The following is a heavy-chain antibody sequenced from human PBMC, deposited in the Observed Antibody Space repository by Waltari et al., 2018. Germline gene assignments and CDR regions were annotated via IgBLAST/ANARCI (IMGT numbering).Heavy chain of an antibody. CDR2: INPNSGGT. J-gene: IGHJ6*02. Sequence: QVQLVQSGAEVKKPGASVKVSCKASGYTFTGYYMHWVRQAPGQGLEWMGRINPNSGGTNYAQKFQGRVTITADKSTSTAYMELSSLRSEDTAVYYCARDTHGMDVWGQGTTVTVSS. V-gene: IGHV1-2*06. CDR1: GYTFTGYY. CDR3: ARDTHGMDV.